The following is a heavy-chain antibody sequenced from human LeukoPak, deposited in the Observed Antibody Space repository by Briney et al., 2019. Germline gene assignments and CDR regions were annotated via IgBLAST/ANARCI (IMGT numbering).Heavy chain of an antibody. Sequence: GESLRLSCAASGFTFSDYYMSWIRQSPGKGLEWVSYISRSSSYTNYADSVKGRLTISRDNAKNSLYLQMNSLRAEDTAVYYCARDRQDYDYVWGSYPLDYWGQGTLVTVSS. J-gene: IGHJ4*02. D-gene: IGHD3-16*02. CDR1: GFTFSDYY. CDR2: ISRSSSYT. V-gene: IGHV3-11*06. CDR3: ARDRQDYDYVWGSYPLDY.